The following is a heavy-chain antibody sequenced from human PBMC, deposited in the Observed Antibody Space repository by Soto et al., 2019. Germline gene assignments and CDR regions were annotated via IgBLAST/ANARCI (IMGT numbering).Heavy chain of an antibody. CDR2: IYYSGST. D-gene: IGHD6-13*01. V-gene: IGHV4-31*03. J-gene: IGHJ6*02. CDR3: ARDFRGSSWYGNYYCYGMDV. CDR1: GGSISSGGYY. Sequence: PSETLSLTCTVSGGSISSGGYYWSWIRQHPGEGLEWIGCIYYSGSTYYNPSLKSRVTISVDTSKNLFSLKLSSVTAANTAVDYGARDFRGSSWYGNYYCYGMDVWGQGTMVTVSS.